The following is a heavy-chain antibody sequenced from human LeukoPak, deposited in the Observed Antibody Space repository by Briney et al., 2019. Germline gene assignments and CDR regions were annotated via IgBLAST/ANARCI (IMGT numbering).Heavy chain of an antibody. V-gene: IGHV1-2*02. Sequence: ASVKVSCKASGYTFTGYYMHWMRQAPGQGLEWMGWINPNSGGTNYAQKFQGRVTVTRDTSISTAYMELSRLRSDDTAVYYCARGQDTPYYDILTGYSTWGQGTLVTVSS. CDR2: INPNSGGT. CDR1: GYTFTGYY. D-gene: IGHD3-9*01. CDR3: ARGQDTPYYDILTGYST. J-gene: IGHJ5*02.